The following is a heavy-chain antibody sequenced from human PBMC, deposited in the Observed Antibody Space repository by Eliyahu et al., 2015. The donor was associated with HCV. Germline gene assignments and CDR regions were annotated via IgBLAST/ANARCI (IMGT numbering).Heavy chain of an antibody. CDR1: GGSFSGYY. J-gene: IGHJ4*02. CDR2: INHSGST. V-gene: IGHV4-34*01. Sequence: QVQLQQWGAGLLKPSETLSLTCAVYGGSFSGYYWXWIRQPPGKGLEWFGEINHSGSTNYNPSLKSRVTISVDTSKNQFSLKLSSVTAADTAVYYCARGPDYDSSGSLGYWGQGTLVTVSS. D-gene: IGHD3-22*01. CDR3: ARGPDYDSSGSLGY.